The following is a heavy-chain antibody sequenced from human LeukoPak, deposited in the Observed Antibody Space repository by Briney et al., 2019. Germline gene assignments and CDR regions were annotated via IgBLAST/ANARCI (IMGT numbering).Heavy chain of an antibody. CDR1: GYSLTTYY. J-gene: IGHJ4*02. CDR3: ARDGYHYDSSGPLDY. CDR2: INPSGGST. V-gene: IGHV1-46*01. Sequence: ASVKVSCKASGYSLTTYYMHWVRQAPGQGLEWMGVINPSGGSTSYAQNFQGRVTMTRDTSTSTVYMELSSLRSEDTAVYYCARDGYHYDSSGPLDYWGQGTLVTVSP. D-gene: IGHD3-22*01.